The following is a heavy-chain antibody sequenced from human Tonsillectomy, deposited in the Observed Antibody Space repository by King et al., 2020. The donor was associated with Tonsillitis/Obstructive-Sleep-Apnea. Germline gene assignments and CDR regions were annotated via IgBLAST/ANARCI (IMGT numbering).Heavy chain of an antibody. Sequence: VQLVESGGGLEQPGGSLRLSCAASGFTFSSYAMSWVRQAPGKGLEWVSAISGGGGSTYYADSVKGRFTISRDNPKSTLSLQMNSLRAEDTAIYYCVKGSSTARPYYFDFWGQGTLVTVSS. CDR1: GFTFSSYA. D-gene: IGHD1-26*01. V-gene: IGHV3-23*04. CDR2: ISGGGGST. J-gene: IGHJ4*02. CDR3: VKGSSTARPYYFDF.